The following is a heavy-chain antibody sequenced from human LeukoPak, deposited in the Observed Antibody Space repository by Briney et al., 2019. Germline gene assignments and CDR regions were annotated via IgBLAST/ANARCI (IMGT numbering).Heavy chain of an antibody. CDR1: GYTFTDYY. CDR2: INPDDGDT. V-gene: IGHV1-2*02. CDR3: ARANFLYCSSSTCLFDY. J-gene: IGHJ4*02. Sequence: GASVKVSCKAPGYTFTDYYMHWVRQALGQGFEWMGWINPDDGDTNYAQKFQGRVTMTRDTSISTAHMEVSRLRSDDTAVYYCARANFLYCSSSTCLFDYWGQGTLVTVSS. D-gene: IGHD2-2*01.